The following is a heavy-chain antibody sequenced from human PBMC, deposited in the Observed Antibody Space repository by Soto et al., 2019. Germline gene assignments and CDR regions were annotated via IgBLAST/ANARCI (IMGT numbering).Heavy chain of an antibody. CDR3: ARCPYYYDSSGYAPPAFDI. CDR2: INHSGST. J-gene: IGHJ3*02. Sequence: SETLSLTCAVYGGSFSGYYWSWIRQPPGKGLEWIGEINHSGSTNYNPSLKSRVTISVDTSKNQFSLKLSSVTAADTAVYYCARCPYYYDSSGYAPPAFDIWGQGTMVTVSS. CDR1: GGSFSGYY. D-gene: IGHD3-22*01. V-gene: IGHV4-34*01.